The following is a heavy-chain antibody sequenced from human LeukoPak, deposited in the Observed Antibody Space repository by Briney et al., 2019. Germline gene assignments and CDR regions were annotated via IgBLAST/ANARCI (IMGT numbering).Heavy chain of an antibody. CDR2: ISPSAGST. Sequence: ASVKVSCKASGYTFTSYYMHWVRQAPGQGLEWMGIISPSAGSTSYAQKFQGRVTMTRDTSTSTVYMELSSLRSEDTAVYYCARLGRYCSGGSCRRPDAFDIWGQGTMVTVSS. D-gene: IGHD2-15*01. CDR1: GYTFTSYY. J-gene: IGHJ3*02. V-gene: IGHV1-46*01. CDR3: ARLGRYCSGGSCRRPDAFDI.